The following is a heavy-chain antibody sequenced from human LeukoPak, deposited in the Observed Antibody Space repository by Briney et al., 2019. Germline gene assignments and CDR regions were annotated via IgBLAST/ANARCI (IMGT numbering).Heavy chain of an antibody. J-gene: IGHJ4*02. CDR2: ISTYNGDT. V-gene: IGHV1-18*01. CDR3: ARGWIETPTVYFDC. Sequence: ASVTLCFTASDYTFTSYGNSLVRQAPGQGLEWMGWISTYNGDTKYTQKLQGRVTMTADTSTRTAYMELRSLRSDDTAVYYCARGWIETPTVYFDCCCQGSLVSVFS. CDR1: DYTFTSYG. D-gene: IGHD5-24*01.